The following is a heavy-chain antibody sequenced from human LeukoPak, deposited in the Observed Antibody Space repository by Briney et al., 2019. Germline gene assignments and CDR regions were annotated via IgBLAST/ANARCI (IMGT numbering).Heavy chain of an antibody. CDR1: GFTFSSYS. CDR3: ARDRYYYDSSGYLDY. V-gene: IGHV3-21*01. J-gene: IGHJ4*02. CDR2: ISSSSSYI. Sequence: GGSLRLSCAASGFTFSSYSMNWVRQAPGKGLEWVSSISSSSSYIYYADSVKGRFTISRDNAKNSLYLQMNSLRAEDTAVYYCARDRYYYDSSGYLDYWGQGTLVTASP. D-gene: IGHD3-22*01.